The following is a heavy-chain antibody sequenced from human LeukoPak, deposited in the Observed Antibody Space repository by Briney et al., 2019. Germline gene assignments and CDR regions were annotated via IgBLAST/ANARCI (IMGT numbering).Heavy chain of an antibody. J-gene: IGHJ5*02. CDR1: GGSFSGYY. D-gene: IGHD6-13*01. V-gene: IGHV4-34*01. CDR2: INHSGST. Sequence: PSETLSLTCAVYGGSFSGYYWSWIRQPPGKGLEWIGEINHSGSTNYNPSLKSRVTISVDTSKNQFSLKLSSVTAADTAVYYCARGTNSSSWFDPWGQGTLVTVSS. CDR3: ARGTNSSSWFDP.